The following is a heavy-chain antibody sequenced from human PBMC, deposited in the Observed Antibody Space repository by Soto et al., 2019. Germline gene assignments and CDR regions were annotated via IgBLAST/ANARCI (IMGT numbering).Heavy chain of an antibody. Sequence: PGGSLSLSCAASGFTFSSYAMSWVRQAPGKGLEWVSAISGSGGSTYYADSVKGRFTISRDNSKDTLYLQMNSLRAEDTAVYYCAKSDYGDYLFDYWGQGTRVTVSS. CDR1: GFTFSSYA. J-gene: IGHJ4*02. CDR2: ISGSGGST. D-gene: IGHD4-17*01. V-gene: IGHV3-23*01. CDR3: AKSDYGDYLFDY.